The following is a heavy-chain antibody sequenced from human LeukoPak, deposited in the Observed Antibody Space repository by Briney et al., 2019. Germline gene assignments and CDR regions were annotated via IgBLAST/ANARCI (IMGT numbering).Heavy chain of an antibody. J-gene: IGHJ5*02. D-gene: IGHD1-26*01. CDR3: ARLSGSYVWFDP. Sequence: GSLRLSCAASGFTFSSYAMSWIRQPPGKGLEWIGYIYCSGSTNYNPSLKSRVTISVDTSKNQFSLKLSSVTAADTAVYYCARLSGSYVWFDPWGQGTLVTVSS. V-gene: IGHV4-59*08. CDR2: IYCSGST. CDR1: GFTFSSYA.